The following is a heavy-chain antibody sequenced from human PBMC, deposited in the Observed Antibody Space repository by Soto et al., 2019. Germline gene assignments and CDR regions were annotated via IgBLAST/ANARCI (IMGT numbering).Heavy chain of an antibody. CDR3: ARSYYDSSGYYPFFDY. CDR2: ISYDGSNK. Sequence: GGSLRLSCAASGFTFSSYAMHWVRQAPGKGLEWVAVISYDGSNKYYADSVKGRFTISRDNSKNTLYLQMNSLRAEDTAVYYCARSYYDSSGYYPFFDYWGQGTLVTVSS. CDR1: GFTFSSYA. V-gene: IGHV3-30-3*01. J-gene: IGHJ4*02. D-gene: IGHD3-22*01.